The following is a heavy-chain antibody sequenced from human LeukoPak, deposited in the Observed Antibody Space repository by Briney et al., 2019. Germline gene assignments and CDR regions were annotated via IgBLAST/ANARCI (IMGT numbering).Heavy chain of an antibody. CDR1: GGSISSGSYY. J-gene: IGHJ4*02. Sequence: SQTLSLTXTVSGGSISSGSYYWSWIRQPAGKGLEWIGRIYTSGSTNYNPSLKSRVTISVDTSKNQFSLKLSSVTAADTAVYYCARGYYYDSSGYYYAPFDYWGQGTLVTVSS. CDR3: ARGYYYDSSGYYYAPFDY. D-gene: IGHD3-22*01. V-gene: IGHV4-61*02. CDR2: IYTSGST.